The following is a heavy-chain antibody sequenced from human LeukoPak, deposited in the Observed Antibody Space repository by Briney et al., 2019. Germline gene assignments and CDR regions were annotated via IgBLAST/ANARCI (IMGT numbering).Heavy chain of an antibody. Sequence: GGSLRLSCAASGFTFSSYAMSWVRQAPGKGLEWVSAISGSGGGTYYADSVKGRFTISRDNSKNTLYLQMNSLRAEDTAVYYCAKHWAPLVVPAASPFDYWGQGTLVTVSS. CDR3: AKHWAPLVVPAASPFDY. D-gene: IGHD2-2*01. J-gene: IGHJ4*02. CDR2: ISGSGGGT. V-gene: IGHV3-23*01. CDR1: GFTFSSYA.